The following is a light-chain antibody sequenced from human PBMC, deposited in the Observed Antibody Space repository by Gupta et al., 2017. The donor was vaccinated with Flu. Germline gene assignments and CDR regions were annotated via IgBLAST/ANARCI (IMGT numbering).Light chain of an antibody. V-gene: IGLV3-21*02. CDR1: NIGSSS. J-gene: IGLJ1*01. Sequence: GQTATITCGRDNIGSSSVHWYQQKPGQAPVVVVYDNNDRPSGIPERFSGSNSGNTATLTISRVEAGDEADYYCQVGDSTSDSYGFGTGTKVTVL. CDR2: DNN. CDR3: QVGDSTSDSYG.